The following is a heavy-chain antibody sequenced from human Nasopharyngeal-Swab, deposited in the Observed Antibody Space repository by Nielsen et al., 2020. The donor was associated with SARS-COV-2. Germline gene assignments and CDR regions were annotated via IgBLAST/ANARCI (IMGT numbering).Heavy chain of an antibody. D-gene: IGHD2-2*01. J-gene: IGHJ3*02. CDR1: GFTFSAFW. Sequence: GGSLRLSCAASGFTFSAFWMSWVRQAPGRGLEWVANIKEDGNEQYYADSVKGRFTISRDNAKNSLYLQMNSLRAEDTAVYYCARDPTSTNIVVVPATNKGAFDIWGQGTMVTVSS. CDR3: ARDPTSTNIVVVPATNKGAFDI. CDR2: IKEDGNEQ. V-gene: IGHV3-7*01.